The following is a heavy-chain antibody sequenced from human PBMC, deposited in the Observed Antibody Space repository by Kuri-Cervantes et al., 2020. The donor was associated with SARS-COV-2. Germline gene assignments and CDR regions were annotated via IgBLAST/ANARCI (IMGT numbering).Heavy chain of an antibody. CDR3: ARGVGAAVAGTLITIYYCCGMDV. D-gene: IGHD6-19*01. CDR1: GGSISSGGYY. CDR2: IYYSGST. J-gene: IGHJ6*02. Sequence: LRLSCTVSGGSISSGGYYWSWIRQHPGKGLEWIGYIYYSGSTYYNPSLKSRVTISVDTSKNQFSLKLSSVTAADTAVYYCARGVGAAVAGTLITIYYCCGMDVWGQGTTVTVSS. V-gene: IGHV4-31*03.